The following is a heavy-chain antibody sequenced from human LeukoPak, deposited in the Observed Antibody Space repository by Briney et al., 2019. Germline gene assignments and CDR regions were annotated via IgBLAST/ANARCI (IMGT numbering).Heavy chain of an antibody. CDR3: ARDRDYGSGSYDY. CDR2: IYYTGST. CDR1: GGSISGYS. Sequence: SETLSLTCTVSGGSISGYSWSWIRQPPGKGLEWIGYIYYTGSTHFNPSLKSRVTISVDTSKNQFSLKLSSVTAADTAVYYCARDRDYGSGSYDYWGQGSLVTVSS. D-gene: IGHD3-10*01. V-gene: IGHV4-59*01. J-gene: IGHJ4*02.